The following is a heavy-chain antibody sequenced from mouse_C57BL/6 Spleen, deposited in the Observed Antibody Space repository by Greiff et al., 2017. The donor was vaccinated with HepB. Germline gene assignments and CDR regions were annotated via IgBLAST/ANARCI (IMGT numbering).Heavy chain of an antibody. D-gene: IGHD1-1*01. V-gene: IGHV1-72*01. Sequence: VQLQQSGAELVKPGASVKLSCKASGYTFTSYWMHWVKQRPGRGLEWIGRIDPNSGGTKYNEKFKSKATLTVDKPSSTAYMQLSSLTSEDSVVYYWAREGFTTVVGGAMDYWGQGTSVTVSS. J-gene: IGHJ4*01. CDR3: AREGFTTVVGGAMDY. CDR2: IDPNSGGT. CDR1: GYTFTSYW.